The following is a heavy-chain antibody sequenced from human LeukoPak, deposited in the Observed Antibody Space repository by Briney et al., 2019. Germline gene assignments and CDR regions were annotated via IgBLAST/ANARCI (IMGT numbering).Heavy chain of an antibody. V-gene: IGHV4-34*01. J-gene: IGHJ5*02. CDR3: ASGRDYYFSGSHRGPFFVP. CDR1: GGSFSGYY. Sequence: PSETLSLTCAVYGGSFSGYYWSWIRQPPGKGLEWIGEINHSGSTNYNPSLKSRVTISVDTSKNQFSLNLSSVTAADTPVYLCASGRDYYFSGSHRGPFFVPLGQGTLVTVS. CDR2: INHSGST. D-gene: IGHD3-3*01.